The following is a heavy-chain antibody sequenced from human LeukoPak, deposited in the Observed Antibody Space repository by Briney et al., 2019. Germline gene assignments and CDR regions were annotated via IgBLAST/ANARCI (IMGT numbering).Heavy chain of an antibody. J-gene: IGHJ4*02. Sequence: PSETLSLTCTVSGGSISSYYWSWIRQPPGKGLEWIGYIYTSGSTNYSPSLKSRVTISVDTSKNQFSLKLSSVTAADTAVYYCARHESIAAAPDYWGQGTLVTVSS. CDR1: GGSISSYY. CDR3: ARHESIAAAPDY. D-gene: IGHD6-13*01. V-gene: IGHV4-4*09. CDR2: IYTSGST.